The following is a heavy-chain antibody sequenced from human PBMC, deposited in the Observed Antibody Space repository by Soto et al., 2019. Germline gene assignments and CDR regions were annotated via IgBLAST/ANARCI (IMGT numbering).Heavy chain of an antibody. CDR3: AKVRGSRGGSVSGWDV. J-gene: IGHJ6*02. Sequence: EVQLLESGGGLVQPGGSLRLSCAASGFTFGSYAMTWVRQAPGKGLEWVSDISNSGDSTYYTDSVKGRFTISRVNSTNSLSLQMNRLRAEDTAVYDCAKVRGSRGGSVSGWDVWGRGTTVTVCS. V-gene: IGHV3-23*01. CDR1: GFTFGSYA. D-gene: IGHD2-15*01. CDR2: ISNSGDST.